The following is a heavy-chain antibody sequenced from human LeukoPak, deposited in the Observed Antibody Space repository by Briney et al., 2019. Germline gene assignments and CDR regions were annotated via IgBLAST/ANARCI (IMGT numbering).Heavy chain of an antibody. CDR2: AHPDVRT. J-gene: IGHJ4*02. CDR3: AREGGLYRPLDY. Sequence: PSETLSLTCGVSGFSISSTNWWTWIRQPPRKGLEWFGEAHPDVRTYFNPSLKSRLTMSVDLSENHVSLKLTSVTAADTAVYYCAREGGLYRPLDYSGQGTLVTVSS. V-gene: IGHV4-4*02. CDR1: GFSISSTNW. D-gene: IGHD6-25*01.